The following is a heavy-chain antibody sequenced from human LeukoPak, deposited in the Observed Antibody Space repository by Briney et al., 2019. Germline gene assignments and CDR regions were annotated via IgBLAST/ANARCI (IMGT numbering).Heavy chain of an antibody. CDR1: GFTFSSYA. D-gene: IGHD2-15*01. CDR3: ARDYIHYYYMDV. Sequence: GGSLRLSCAASGFTFSSYAMSWVRQAPGKGLEWVSYISSSSSTIYYADSVKGRFTISRDNTKNSLYLQMNSLRAEDTAVYYCARDYIHYYYMDVWGKGTTVTVSS. CDR2: ISSSSSTI. J-gene: IGHJ6*03. V-gene: IGHV3-48*04.